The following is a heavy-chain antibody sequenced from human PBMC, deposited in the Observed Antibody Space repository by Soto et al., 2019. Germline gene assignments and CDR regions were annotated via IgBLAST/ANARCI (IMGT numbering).Heavy chain of an antibody. V-gene: IGHV3-9*01. D-gene: IGHD2-2*01. CDR2: ISWNSGSI. J-gene: IGHJ6*03. Sequence: EVQLVESGGGLVQPGRSLRLSCAASGFTFYDYAMHWVRQAPGKGLEWVSGISWNSGSIGYADSVKGRFTISRDNAKNSLYLQMNSLRAEDTALYYCAKDGQLLFSGDYYYYMDVWVKGTTVTVSS. CDR1: GFTFYDYA. CDR3: AKDGQLLFSGDYYYYMDV.